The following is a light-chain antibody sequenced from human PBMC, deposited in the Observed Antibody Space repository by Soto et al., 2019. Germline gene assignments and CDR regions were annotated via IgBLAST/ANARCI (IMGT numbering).Light chain of an antibody. CDR2: AAS. V-gene: IGKV1-39*01. J-gene: IGKJ2*01. CDR1: QSISSY. CDR3: QQSYSTPYT. Sequence: DIQMTQSPSSLSASVGDRVTITCRASQSISSYLNWYQQKPGKAPNLLIYAASSLQSGVPSRFSGSGSETDFTLTISSLQPEDFATYYCQQSYSTPYTVGQGTKLEFK.